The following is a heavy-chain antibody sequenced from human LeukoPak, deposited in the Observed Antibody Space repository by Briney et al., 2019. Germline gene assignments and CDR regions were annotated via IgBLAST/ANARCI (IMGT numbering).Heavy chain of an antibody. CDR1: GFTFSSYA. V-gene: IGHV3-30-3*01. CDR3: ATPPSGVRPGY. J-gene: IGHJ4*02. CDR2: ISYDGSNK. Sequence: PGGSLRLSCAASGFTFSSYAMHWVRQAPGKGLEWVAVISYDGSNKYYADSVKGRFTISRDNSKNTLYLQMNSLRAEDTAVYYCATPPSGVRPGYWGQGTLVTVSS. D-gene: IGHD2-8*01.